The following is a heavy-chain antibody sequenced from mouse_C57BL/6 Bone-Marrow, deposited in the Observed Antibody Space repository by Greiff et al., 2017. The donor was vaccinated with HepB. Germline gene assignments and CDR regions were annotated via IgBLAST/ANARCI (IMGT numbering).Heavy chain of an antibody. CDR3: ARRAFITTVVSPYFDY. D-gene: IGHD1-1*01. CDR1: GYAFSSSW. J-gene: IGHJ2*01. CDR2: IYPGDGDT. Sequence: QVQLQQSGPELVKPGASVKISCKASGYAFSSSWMNWVKQRPGKGLEWIGRIYPGDGDTNYNGKFKGKATLTADKSSSTAYMQLSSLTSEDSAVYFCARRAFITTVVSPYFDYWGQGTTLTVSS. V-gene: IGHV1-82*01.